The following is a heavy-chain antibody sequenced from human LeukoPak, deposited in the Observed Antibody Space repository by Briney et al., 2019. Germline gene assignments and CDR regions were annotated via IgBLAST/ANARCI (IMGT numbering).Heavy chain of an antibody. CDR2: IWYDGSNK. CDR1: GFTFSSYG. J-gene: IGHJ4*02. V-gene: IGHV3-33*01. D-gene: IGHD3-22*01. CDR3: ARDGRYYDSSGYSFDY. Sequence: PGRSLRLSCAASGFTFSSYGMHCVRQAPGKGLEWVAVIWYDGSNKYYADSVKGRFTISRDNSKNTLYLQMNSLRAEDTAVYYCARDGRYYDSSGYSFDYWGQGTLVTVSS.